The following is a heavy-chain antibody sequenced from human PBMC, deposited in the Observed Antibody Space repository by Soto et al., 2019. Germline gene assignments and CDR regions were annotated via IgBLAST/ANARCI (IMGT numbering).Heavy chain of an antibody. Sequence: PSQTLSLTCAISGDSVSSKSAAWNWIRQPPSRGLEWLGRTYYRSKWYNDYAVSVKSRITINPDTSKNQFSLQLNSVTPDDTAVYYCARTTYDVVVYWGQGTLVTVSS. CDR1: GDSVSSKSAA. CDR3: ARTTYDVVVY. CDR2: TYYRSKWYN. D-gene: IGHD3-3*01. V-gene: IGHV6-1*01. J-gene: IGHJ4*02.